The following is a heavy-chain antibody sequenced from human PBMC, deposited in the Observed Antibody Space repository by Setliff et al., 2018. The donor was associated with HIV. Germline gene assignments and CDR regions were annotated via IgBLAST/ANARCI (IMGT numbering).Heavy chain of an antibody. CDR2: IYYSGST. V-gene: IGHV4-34*01. CDR1: GGSFSGYY. D-gene: IGHD3-3*01. CDR3: ARQDYNFWSGWYNTEPYYFDL. J-gene: IGHJ4*02. Sequence: SETLSLTCAVYGGSFSGYYWSWIRQPPGKGLEWIGSIYYSGSTYYNPSLKSRVTISVDTSKNQFSLKLSSVTAADTAVYYCARQDYNFWSGWYNTEPYYFDLWGQGALVTVSS.